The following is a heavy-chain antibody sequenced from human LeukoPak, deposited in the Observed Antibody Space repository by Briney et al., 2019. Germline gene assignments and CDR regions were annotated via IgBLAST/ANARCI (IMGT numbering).Heavy chain of an antibody. CDR3: ATTNDGGGYQWGDFFDF. CDR1: GGTSNSHA. D-gene: IGHD3-22*01. CDR2: IIPNLGTT. J-gene: IGHJ4*02. Sequence: ASVKVSCKAPGGTSNSHAISWVRQAPGQGLEWKGRIIPNLGTTNRAQNFQDRVTLTADKSTNTAYMELTSLTSDDTAVYYCATTNDGGGYQWGDFFDFWGQGTLVTVSS. V-gene: IGHV1-69*04.